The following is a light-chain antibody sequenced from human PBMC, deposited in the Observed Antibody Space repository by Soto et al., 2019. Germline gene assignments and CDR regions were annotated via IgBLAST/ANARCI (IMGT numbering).Light chain of an antibody. Sequence: EIVLTQSPATLSLSPGVRATLSCRASQSVSSSYLAWYQQKPGQTPRLLIYGASSRATGTPDRFSGSGSGTDFTLTISRLEPEDFAVYYRQQYGSSRTFGQGTKVDIK. CDR2: GAS. CDR1: QSVSSSY. CDR3: QQYGSSRT. J-gene: IGKJ1*01. V-gene: IGKV3-20*01.